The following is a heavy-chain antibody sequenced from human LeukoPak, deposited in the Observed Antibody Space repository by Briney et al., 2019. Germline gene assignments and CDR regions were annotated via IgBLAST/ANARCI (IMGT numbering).Heavy chain of an antibody. J-gene: IGHJ4*02. Sequence: GGSLRLSCAASGFTFSSYGMHWVRQAPGKGLEWVAVIWYDGSKKYYADSVKGRFTISRDNSKNTLYLQMNSLRAEDTAVYYCAKPRFKVGATLFDYWGQGTLVTVSS. CDR1: GFTFSSYG. CDR2: IWYDGSKK. D-gene: IGHD1-26*01. CDR3: AKPRFKVGATLFDY. V-gene: IGHV3-33*06.